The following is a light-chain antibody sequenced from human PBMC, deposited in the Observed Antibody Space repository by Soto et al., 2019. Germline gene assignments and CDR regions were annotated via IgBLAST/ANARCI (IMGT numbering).Light chain of an antibody. J-gene: IGKJ1*01. CDR2: KAS. Sequence: DIQMTPSPSTLSASVVDRVTIPCRASQSISSWLAWYQQKPGKAPKLLIYKASSLESGVPSRFSGSGSGTEFTLTISSLQPDDFATYYCQQYNSYSRTFGQGTKVDIK. CDR3: QQYNSYSRT. CDR1: QSISSW. V-gene: IGKV1-5*03.